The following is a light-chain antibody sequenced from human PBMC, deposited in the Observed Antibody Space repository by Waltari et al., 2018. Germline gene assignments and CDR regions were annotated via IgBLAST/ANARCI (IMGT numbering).Light chain of an antibody. CDR2: AAS. V-gene: IGKV1-9*01. Sequence: IQLTQPPSSLSASVGDRVTITCRASQGISSNLAWYQQKPGKAPTLLISAASTLQSGVPLRFSGSGSGTDFTLTISSLQPEDFATYYCQQLNSYPITFGQGTRLEIK. CDR3: QQLNSYPIT. J-gene: IGKJ5*01. CDR1: QGISSN.